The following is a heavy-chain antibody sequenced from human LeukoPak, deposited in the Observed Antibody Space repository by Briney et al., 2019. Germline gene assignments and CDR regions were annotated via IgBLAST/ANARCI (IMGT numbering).Heavy chain of an antibody. V-gene: IGHV3-7*03. CDR2: KKLDGSEK. D-gene: IGHD3-3*01. J-gene: IGHJ4*02. CDR3: ARDQYDTWSRRGNFDS. Sequence: GGSLKLSCVASGFTFGKYWRSWVRKAPGKGREWVANKKLDGSEKNYVDSVKGRFTISRDNTKNSLYLQMNSLRVEDTAVFYCARDQYDTWSRRGNFDSWGQGTLVIVSS. CDR1: GFTFGKYW.